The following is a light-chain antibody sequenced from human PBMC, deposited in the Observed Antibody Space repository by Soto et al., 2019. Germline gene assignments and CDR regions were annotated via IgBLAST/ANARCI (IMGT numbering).Light chain of an antibody. V-gene: IGKV1-9*01. J-gene: IGKJ1*01. CDR3: QQYNSYRT. Sequence: DIQLTQSPSFLSASVGDRVTITCRASQGISSYLAWYQQKPGKAPKLLIYAASTLQSGVPSRFSGSGSGTEFILTISSLQPDDFATYYCQQYNSYRTFGQGTKV. CDR1: QGISSY. CDR2: AAS.